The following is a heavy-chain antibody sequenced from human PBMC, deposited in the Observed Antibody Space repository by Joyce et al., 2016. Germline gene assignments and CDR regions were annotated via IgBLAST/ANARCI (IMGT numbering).Heavy chain of an antibody. J-gene: IGHJ6*02. Sequence: EMQLMESGGGLVQPGGSRRLSCDAFGFSFSSYWMSWVRQAPGKGLAWFDNINRNGSEKYYVDSVKGRFTISRDNTKNSLYLQINSLRVEDTAVYYWARHQIVVVRYYHGMDVWGQGTTVTVSS. CDR2: INRNGSEK. CDR3: ARHQIVVVRYYHGMDV. CDR1: GFSFSSYW. D-gene: IGHD3-22*01. V-gene: IGHV3-7*01.